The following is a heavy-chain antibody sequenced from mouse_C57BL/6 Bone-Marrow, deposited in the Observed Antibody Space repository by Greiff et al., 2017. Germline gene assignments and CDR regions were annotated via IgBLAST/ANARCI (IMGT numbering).Heavy chain of an antibody. J-gene: IGHJ2*01. V-gene: IGHV1-63*01. CDR3: ARGGVLRADD. Sequence: VQLQESGAELVRPGTSVKMSCKASGYTFTNYWIGWAKQRPGHGLEWIGDIYPGGGYTNYNEKFKGKATLTADKSSSTAYMQFSSLTSEDSAIYYCARGGVLRADDWGQGTTLTVSS. CDR1: GYTFTNYW. CDR2: IYPGGGYT. D-gene: IGHD1-1*01.